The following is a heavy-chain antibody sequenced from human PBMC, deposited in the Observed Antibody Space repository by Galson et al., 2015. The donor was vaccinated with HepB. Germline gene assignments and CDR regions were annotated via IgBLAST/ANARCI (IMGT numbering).Heavy chain of an antibody. CDR1: EFTFSSYV. J-gene: IGHJ2*01. Sequence: SLRLSCAASEFTFSSYVMYWARQAPGKGPEWVAAILYDGSKEDYADPVKGRFTISRDNSRNTVYLQMNSLTTEDTAIYYCAREPQTYRGSWYFDLWGRGTLVTVSS. V-gene: IGHV3-30*04. CDR2: ILYDGSKE. CDR3: AREPQTYRGSWYFDL. D-gene: IGHD3-16*01.